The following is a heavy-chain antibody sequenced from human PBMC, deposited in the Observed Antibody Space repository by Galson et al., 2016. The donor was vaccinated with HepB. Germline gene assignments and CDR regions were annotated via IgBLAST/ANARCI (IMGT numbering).Heavy chain of an antibody. D-gene: IGHD3/OR15-3a*01. V-gene: IGHV4-4*02. CDR3: ARDDVETLGFRGLANWFDP. CDR2: IYHSGTT. J-gene: IGHJ5*02. CDR1: GGSISSSNW. Sequence: ATLSLTCAVSGGSISSSNWWNWVRQPPGKGLEWIGEIYHSGTTNYNPSLKSRVTISVEKSQNQSSLNLSSVPAADTAVYYCARDDVETLGFRGLANWFDPWGQGTLVTVSS.